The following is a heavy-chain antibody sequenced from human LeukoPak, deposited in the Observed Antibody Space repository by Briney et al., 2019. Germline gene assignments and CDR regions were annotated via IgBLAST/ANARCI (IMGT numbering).Heavy chain of an antibody. J-gene: IGHJ3*02. V-gene: IGHV4-59*08. CDR2: IYNSGNT. Sequence: SETLSLTCAASGGSISSYHWSWIRQPPGKGLEWIGCIYNSGNTYYNTSLKSRVTISADTSNNQCFLRLSSVTAADTAVYYCARHTPGTTSDIWGQGTMVTVSS. CDR3: ARHTPGTTSDI. D-gene: IGHD1-1*01. CDR1: GGSISSYH.